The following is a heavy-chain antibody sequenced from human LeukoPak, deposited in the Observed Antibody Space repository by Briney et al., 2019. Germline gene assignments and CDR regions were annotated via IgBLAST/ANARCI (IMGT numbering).Heavy chain of an antibody. J-gene: IGHJ5*02. CDR2: ISYDGSNK. Sequence: GGSLRLSCAASEFTFSSYAMNWVRQAPGKGLEWVAVISYDGSNKYYADSVKGRFTISRDNSKNTLYLQVNSLRLEDTAVYYCASLDNMMGAAAGAWGQGTLVTVSS. D-gene: IGHD1-26*01. CDR3: ASLDNMMGAAAGA. V-gene: IGHV3-30*01. CDR1: EFTFSSYA.